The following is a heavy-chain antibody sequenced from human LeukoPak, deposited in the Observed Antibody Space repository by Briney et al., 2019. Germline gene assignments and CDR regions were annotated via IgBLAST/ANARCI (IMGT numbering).Heavy chain of an antibody. CDR1: GGTFSSYA. V-gene: IGHV1-69*06. CDR2: IIPICGTA. J-gene: IGHJ4*02. CDR3: ARGFYGDYGGY. D-gene: IGHD4-17*01. Sequence: SVRVSCTASGGTFSSYAISWVRQAPGQGLEWMGGIIPICGTANYAQNLRGRVTITADKSTSTAYMELSSLRAEDTAVYYCARGFYGDYGGYWAQGTLVTVPS.